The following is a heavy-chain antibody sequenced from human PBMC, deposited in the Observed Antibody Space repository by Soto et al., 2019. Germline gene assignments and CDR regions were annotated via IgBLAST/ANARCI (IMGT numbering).Heavy chain of an antibody. D-gene: IGHD5-12*01. CDR1: GVSISNTSYY. CDR2: IYYSGKT. V-gene: IGHV4-39*02. Sequence: SDPLALTCTLSGVSISNTSYYWGWIRQSRGKGLEWIGTIYYSGKTYYHPALKSRVTISVDTSNNRFSLKLSSVTAADTAVYYCARDTNSRLFDYWGQGTLVTVSS. CDR3: ARDTNSRLFDY. J-gene: IGHJ4*02.